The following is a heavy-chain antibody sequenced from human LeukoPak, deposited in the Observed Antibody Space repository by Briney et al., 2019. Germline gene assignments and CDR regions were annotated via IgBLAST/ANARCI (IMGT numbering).Heavy chain of an antibody. J-gene: IGHJ4*02. D-gene: IGHD3-10*01. V-gene: IGHV3-30*03. CDR3: ALVVYYYGSESYSPFDY. CDR1: GFIFSSYG. Sequence: PGRSLRLSCAASGFIFSSYGMHWVRQAPGKGLEWVAVISYDGSNKHYADSVKGRFTISRDNSKNTLYLQMNSLRAEDTAVYYCALVVYYYGSESYSPFDYWGQGTLVTVSS. CDR2: ISYDGSNK.